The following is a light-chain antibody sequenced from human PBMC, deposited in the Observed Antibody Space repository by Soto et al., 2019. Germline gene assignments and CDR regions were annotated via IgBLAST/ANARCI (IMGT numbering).Light chain of an antibody. CDR1: QSITTL. V-gene: IGKV1-39*01. CDR2: EAS. J-gene: IGKJ3*01. CDR3: QQSFSIPFT. Sequence: DIQMTQSPSSLSSSVGYIFTITFLASQSITTLLNWFQQKPGKAPKLLIYEASILQSGVPSGFSGSESGTDFTLNISDLRPEDFATYYCQQSFSIPFTFGPGTKVDIK.